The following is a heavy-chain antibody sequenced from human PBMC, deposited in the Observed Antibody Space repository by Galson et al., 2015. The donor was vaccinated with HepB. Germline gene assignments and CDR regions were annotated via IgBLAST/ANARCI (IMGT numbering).Heavy chain of an antibody. D-gene: IGHD2-8*01. V-gene: IGHV3-7*03. Sequence: SLRLSCAASGFTFSDYFMSWVRLAPGKGLEWVANIHQDGSQTKFADSAKGRFTISRDNSKNALYLEMFSLRGEDTAVYYCARENGAGFSNAFDIWGQGTVITVSA. CDR1: GFTFSDYF. CDR3: ARENGAGFSNAFDI. CDR2: IHQDGSQT. J-gene: IGHJ3*02.